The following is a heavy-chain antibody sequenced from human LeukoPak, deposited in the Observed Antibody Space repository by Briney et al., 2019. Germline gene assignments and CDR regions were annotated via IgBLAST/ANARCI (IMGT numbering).Heavy chain of an antibody. J-gene: IGHJ4*02. CDR1: GGTFSSYA. V-gene: IGHV1-69*05. CDR3: ARDLLRRDSSGYFWPDYFDY. D-gene: IGHD3-22*01. CDR2: IIPIFGTA. Sequence: SVKVSCKASGGTFSSYAISWVRQAPGQGLEWMGGIIPIFGTANYAQKFQGRVTITTDESTSTAYMELSSLRSGDTAVYYCARDLLRRDSSGYFWPDYFDYWGQGTLVTVSS.